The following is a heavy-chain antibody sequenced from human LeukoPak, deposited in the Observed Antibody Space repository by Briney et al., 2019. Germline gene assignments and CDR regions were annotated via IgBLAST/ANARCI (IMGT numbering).Heavy chain of an antibody. Sequence: GGSLRLSCAASGFTFSGSAMHWVRQAAGKGLEWVGRIRSKANSYATAYAASVKGRFTISRDGSKNTAYLQMNSLKTEDTAVYYCTRRAAVAGIVNYFGYWGQGTLVTVSS. CDR3: TRRAAVAGIVNYFGY. D-gene: IGHD6-19*01. V-gene: IGHV3-73*01. J-gene: IGHJ4*02. CDR2: IRSKANSYAT. CDR1: GFTFSGSA.